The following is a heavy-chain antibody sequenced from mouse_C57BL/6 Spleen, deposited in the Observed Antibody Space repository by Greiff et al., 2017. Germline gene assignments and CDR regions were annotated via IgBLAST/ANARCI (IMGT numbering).Heavy chain of an antibody. CDR1: GYTFTDYE. V-gene: IGHV1-15*01. J-gene: IGHJ3*01. Sequence: VQLQQSGAELVRPGASVTLSCKASGYTFTDYEMHWVKQTPVHGLEWIGAIDPETGGTAYNQKFKGKAILTADKSSSTAYMDLRSLTSEDSAVYYCTRSGYDYVWFAYWGQETLVTVSA. CDR3: TRSGYDYVWFAY. CDR2: IDPETGGT. D-gene: IGHD2-4*01.